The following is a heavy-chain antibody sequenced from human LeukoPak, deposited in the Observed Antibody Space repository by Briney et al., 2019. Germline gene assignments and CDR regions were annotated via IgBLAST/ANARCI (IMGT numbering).Heavy chain of an antibody. CDR2: ISSSSSSE. V-gene: IGHV3-21*01. Sequence: GGSLRLSCAASGFTLSNYWMSWVRQAPGKGLEWVSSISSSSSSEYYAGSVKGRFTISRDNAKNSLYLQMNSLRAEDTAVYYCASTISMVRGVIRYFDYWGQGTLVTVSS. CDR3: ASTISMVRGVIRYFDY. D-gene: IGHD3-10*01. J-gene: IGHJ4*02. CDR1: GFTLSNYW.